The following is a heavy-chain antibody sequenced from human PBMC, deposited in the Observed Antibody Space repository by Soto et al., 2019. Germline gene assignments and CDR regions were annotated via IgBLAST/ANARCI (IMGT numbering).Heavy chain of an antibody. J-gene: IGHJ4*02. CDR3: AREPWSGYAYFDY. Sequence: GGSLRLSCAASGFTFSSYSMNWVRQAPGKGLEWVSSISSSSSYIYYADSVKGRFTISRDNAKNSLYLQMNSLRAEDTAVYYCAREPWSGYAYFDYWGQGTLVTVSS. CDR2: ISSSSSYI. CDR1: GFTFSSYS. D-gene: IGHD3-3*01. V-gene: IGHV3-21*01.